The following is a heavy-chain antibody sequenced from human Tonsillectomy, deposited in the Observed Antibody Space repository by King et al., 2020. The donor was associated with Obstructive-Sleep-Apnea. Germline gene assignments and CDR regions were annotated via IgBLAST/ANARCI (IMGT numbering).Heavy chain of an antibody. CDR2: IWSDRSNK. J-gene: IGHJ4*02. V-gene: IGHV3-30*02. CDR1: GFTFSSYG. CDR3: AKDTAEIGFDY. Sequence: EQLVQSGGGVVQPGGSLRLSCAASGFTFSSYGMHWVRQAPGKGLEWVAFIWSDRSNKYYADSVKGRFTISRDNSKNTLYLQMNSLRAEDTAVYYCAKDTAEIGFDYWGQGTLVTVSS.